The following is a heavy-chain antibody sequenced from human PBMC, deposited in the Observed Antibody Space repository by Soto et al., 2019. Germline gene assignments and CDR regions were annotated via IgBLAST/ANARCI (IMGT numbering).Heavy chain of an antibody. CDR2: ISAYNGNT. V-gene: IGHV1-18*01. D-gene: IGHD3-22*01. CDR1: GYTFTSYG. Sequence: ASVKVSCKASGYTFTSYGISWVRQAPGQGLEWMGWISAYNGNTNYAQKLQGRVTMTTDTSTSTAYMELRSLRSDDTAVYYCASFDYDSSGYYTNWFDPWGQGNLVTVSS. J-gene: IGHJ5*02. CDR3: ASFDYDSSGYYTNWFDP.